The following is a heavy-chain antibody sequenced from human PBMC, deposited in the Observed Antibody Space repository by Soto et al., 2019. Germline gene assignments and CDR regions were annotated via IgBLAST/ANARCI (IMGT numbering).Heavy chain of an antibody. V-gene: IGHV3-66*01. J-gene: IGHJ6*02. CDR2: IYSAGNT. Sequence: GGSLRLSCAASGFTVSSNYMSWVRQAPGKGLEWISIIYSAGNTYYADSVKGRFTISRDNSKNTLYLQMNSLGAEDTAVYYCARDFVVGGPTINYYYGMDVWGQGNTGHRLL. CDR1: GFTVSSNY. D-gene: IGHD1-26*01. CDR3: ARDFVVGGPTINYYYGMDV.